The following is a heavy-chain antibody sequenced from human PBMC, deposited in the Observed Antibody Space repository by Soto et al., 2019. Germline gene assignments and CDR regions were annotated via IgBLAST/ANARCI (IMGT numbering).Heavy chain of an antibody. Sequence: GRSLRLSCAASGFTFSSYWMHWVRQAPGKGLVWVSRINSDGSSTCYADSVKGRFTISRDNSKNTLYLQMNSLRAEDTAVYCCARDGLRCRVIPPPTDIHYWGQGT. CDR3: ARDGLRCRVIPPPTDIHY. CDR1: GFTFSSYW. CDR2: INSDGSST. J-gene: IGHJ4*02. V-gene: IGHV3-74*01. D-gene: IGHD5-12*01.